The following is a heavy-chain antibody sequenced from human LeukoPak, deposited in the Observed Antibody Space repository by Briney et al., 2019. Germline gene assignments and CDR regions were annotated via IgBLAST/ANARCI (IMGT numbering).Heavy chain of an antibody. CDR1: GFTFSSYT. J-gene: IGHJ6*02. CDR2: ISSSSSYI. V-gene: IGHV3-21*01. D-gene: IGHD2-15*01. Sequence: SGGSLRLSCAASGFTFSSYTMNWVRQAPGKGLEGVSSISSSSSYIYYADSVKGRLTISRDNAKNSLYLQMNSLRAEDTAVYYCARHPTPRYCSGGSCYTHYGMDVWGQGTTVTVSS. CDR3: ARHPTPRYCSGGSCYTHYGMDV.